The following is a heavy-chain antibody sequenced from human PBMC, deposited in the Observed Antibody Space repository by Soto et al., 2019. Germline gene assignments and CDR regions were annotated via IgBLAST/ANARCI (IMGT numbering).Heavy chain of an antibody. CDR2: IYYSGST. Sequence: TLSLTCTVSGGSISSGGYYWSWIRQHPGKGLEWIGYIYYSGSTYYNPSLKSRVTISVDTSKNQFSLKLSSVTAADTAVYYCAGGFYYDSSGYYGTRFFDYRGQGTLVTVSS. D-gene: IGHD3-22*01. J-gene: IGHJ4*02. V-gene: IGHV4-31*03. CDR3: AGGFYYDSSGYYGTRFFDY. CDR1: GGSISSGGYY.